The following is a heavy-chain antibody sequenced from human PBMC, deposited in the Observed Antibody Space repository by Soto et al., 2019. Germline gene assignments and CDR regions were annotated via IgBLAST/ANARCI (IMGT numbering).Heavy chain of an antibody. D-gene: IGHD5-12*01. V-gene: IGHV1-46*01. CDR3: ARESGDIVATIGPDY. Sequence: QVQLVQSGAEVKKPGASVKVSCKASGYTFTSYYMHWVRQAPGQGLEWMGIINPSGGSTSYAQKFQGRVTMTRDTSTSTVYMELSSLRSEDTAVYYCARESGDIVATIGPDYWGQGTLVTVSS. CDR1: GYTFTSYY. CDR2: INPSGGST. J-gene: IGHJ4*02.